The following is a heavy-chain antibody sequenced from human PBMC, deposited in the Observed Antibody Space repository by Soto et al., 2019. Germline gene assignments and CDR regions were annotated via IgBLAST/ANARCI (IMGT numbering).Heavy chain of an antibody. D-gene: IGHD5-12*01. CDR1: GGSISSGGYY. J-gene: IGHJ5*02. CDR3: ARDNVDIVATRFRGSWFDP. CDR2: IYYSGST. Sequence: SETLSLTCTVSGGSISSGGYYWSWIRQHPGKGLEWIGYIYYSGSTYYNPSLMSRVTISVDTSKNQFSLKLSSVTAADTAVYYCARDNVDIVATRFRGSWFDPWGQGTLVTVSS. V-gene: IGHV4-31*03.